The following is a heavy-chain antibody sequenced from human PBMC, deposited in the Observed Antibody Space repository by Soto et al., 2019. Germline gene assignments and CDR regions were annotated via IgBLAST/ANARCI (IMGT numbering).Heavy chain of an antibody. V-gene: IGHV3-11*06. CDR3: ARVKYCTNGVCYLNYFDY. Sequence: PVGSLRLSCAASGFTFSDYYMSWIRQAPGKGLEWVSYISSSSSYTNYADSVKGRFTISRDNAKNSLYLQMNSLRAEDTAVYYCARVKYCTNGVCYLNYFDYWGQGTLVTVSS. CDR1: GFTFSDYY. J-gene: IGHJ4*02. CDR2: ISSSSSYT. D-gene: IGHD2-8*01.